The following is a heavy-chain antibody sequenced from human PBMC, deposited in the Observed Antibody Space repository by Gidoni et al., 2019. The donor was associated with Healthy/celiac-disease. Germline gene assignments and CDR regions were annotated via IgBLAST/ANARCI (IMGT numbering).Heavy chain of an antibody. Sequence: QVQLQQWGAGLLKPSETLSLTCAVYGGSFSGYYWCWIRQPPGKGLEWIGEINHSGSTNYNPSLKSRVTISVDTSKNQFSLKLSSVTAADTAVYYCARDGYSYGFFEYWGQGTLVTVSS. V-gene: IGHV4-34*01. J-gene: IGHJ4*02. CDR1: GGSFSGYY. D-gene: IGHD5-18*01. CDR3: ARDGYSYGFFEY. CDR2: INHSGST.